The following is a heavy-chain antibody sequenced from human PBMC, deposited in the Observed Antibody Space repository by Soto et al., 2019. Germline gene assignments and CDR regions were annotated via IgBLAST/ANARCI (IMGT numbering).Heavy chain of an antibody. J-gene: IGHJ4*02. CDR3: AKDWCSVTTGYCLEN. Sequence: EVQLLESGGGLVQPGGSLRLSCAASGFTFSSYAMSWVRQAPGKGLEWVSSVSGSSGSKSYADSVKGRFTISRDNSKSTVYLQMNSLRAEYTAVYFCAKDWCSVTTGYCLENWGQGTLVTGSS. D-gene: IGHD2-15*01. CDR1: GFTFSSYA. CDR2: VSGSSGSK. V-gene: IGHV3-23*01.